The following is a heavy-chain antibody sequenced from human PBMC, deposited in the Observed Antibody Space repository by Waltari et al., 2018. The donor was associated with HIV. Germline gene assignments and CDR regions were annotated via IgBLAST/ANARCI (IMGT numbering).Heavy chain of an antibody. Sequence: QVQLQESGPGLVKPSQTLSLTCTVSGGSISSGSYYWSWIRQPAGKGLEWIGRIDTSGSTNYNPSLKGRVTRSVDTSKNQFSLKLSSVTAADTAVYYCARVFWRNGMDVWGQGTTVTVSS. V-gene: IGHV4-61*02. CDR1: GGSISSGSYY. D-gene: IGHD3-3*01. CDR3: ARVFWRNGMDV. CDR2: IDTSGST. J-gene: IGHJ6*02.